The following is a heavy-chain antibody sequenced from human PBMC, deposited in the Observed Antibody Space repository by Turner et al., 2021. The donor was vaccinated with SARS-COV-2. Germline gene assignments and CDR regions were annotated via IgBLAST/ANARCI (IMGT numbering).Heavy chain of an antibody. J-gene: IGHJ3*02. CDR2: IWKDGSQK. Sequence: VQLVESGGGVVQPGRSLRLPLAPSGITFSSHGMHWVRQAPGKGLEWVAVIWKDGSQKYYADSVKGRFTISRDNSKNMVYRQMNSLRAEYTAGYYCARLDDSGHWGAFDIWGQGTRVTVSS. CDR1: GITFSSHG. V-gene: IGHV3-33*01. CDR3: ARLDDSGHWGAFDI. D-gene: IGHD3-22*01.